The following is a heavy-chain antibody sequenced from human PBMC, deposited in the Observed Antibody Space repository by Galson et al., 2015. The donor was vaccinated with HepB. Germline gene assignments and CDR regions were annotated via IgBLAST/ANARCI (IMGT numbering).Heavy chain of an antibody. CDR1: GYSFTSYW. V-gene: IGHV5-51*01. D-gene: IGHD2-2*01. CDR2: IYPGDSDT. Sequence: QSGAEVTKPGESLKISCKGSGYSFTSYWIGWVRQMPGKGLEWMGIIYPGDSDTRYSPSFQGQVTISADKSISTAYLQWSSLKASDTAMYYCARRRYCSSTSCNYWYFDLWGRGTLVTVSS. CDR3: ARRRYCSSTSCNYWYFDL. J-gene: IGHJ2*01.